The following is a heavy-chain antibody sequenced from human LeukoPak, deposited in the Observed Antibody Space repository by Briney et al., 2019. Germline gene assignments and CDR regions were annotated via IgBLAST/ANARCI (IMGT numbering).Heavy chain of an antibody. J-gene: IGHJ4*01. Sequence: GGSLRLSCVGSGFSLSDYWMHWVRQTPGKGLMWVSRITSDGSTTWYADSVKGRFTVSRDNAKNTLFLEMNSLRDEDTAVYYCAGDYIWGRLFWGQGTLVTVSS. D-gene: IGHD3-16*01. CDR2: ITSDGSTT. CDR1: GFSLSDYW. CDR3: AGDYIWGRLF. V-gene: IGHV3-74*01.